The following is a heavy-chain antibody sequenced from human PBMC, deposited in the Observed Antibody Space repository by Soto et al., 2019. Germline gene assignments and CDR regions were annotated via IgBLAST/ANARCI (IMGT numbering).Heavy chain of an antibody. D-gene: IGHD2-15*01. CDR3: ARSGVVVAAVNWFDP. Sequence: NPSETLSLTCTVSGGSISSGDYYWSWIRQPPGKGLEWIGYIYYSGSTYYNPSLKSRVTISVDTSKNQFSLKLSSVTAADTAVYYCARSGVVVAAVNWFDPWGQGTLVTVSS. J-gene: IGHJ5*02. CDR2: IYYSGST. V-gene: IGHV4-30-4*01. CDR1: GGSISSGDYY.